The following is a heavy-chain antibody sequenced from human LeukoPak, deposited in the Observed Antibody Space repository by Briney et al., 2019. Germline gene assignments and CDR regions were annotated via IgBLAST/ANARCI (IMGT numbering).Heavy chain of an antibody. Sequence: GGSLRLSCAASGFTFSDYYMSWIRQAPGKGLEWVSYISSSGSTIYYADSVKGRFTISRDNAKNSLYLQMNSLRAEDTAVYYCARARNYDFWSCYYEYYFDYWGQGTLVTVSS. CDR3: ARARNYDFWSCYYEYYFDY. J-gene: IGHJ4*02. CDR1: GFTFSDYY. CDR2: ISSSGSTI. D-gene: IGHD3-3*01. V-gene: IGHV3-11*01.